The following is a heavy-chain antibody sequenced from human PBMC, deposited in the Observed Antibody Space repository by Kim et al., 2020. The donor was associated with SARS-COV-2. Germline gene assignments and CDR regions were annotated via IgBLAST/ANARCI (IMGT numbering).Heavy chain of an antibody. J-gene: IGHJ3*02. CDR3: ASPYFSSSYAFDI. V-gene: IGHV1-69*02. Sequence: YAQKFQGRVTITADKSTSTAYMELSSLRSEDTAVYYCASPYFSSSYAFDIWGQGTMVTVSS. D-gene: IGHD6-6*01.